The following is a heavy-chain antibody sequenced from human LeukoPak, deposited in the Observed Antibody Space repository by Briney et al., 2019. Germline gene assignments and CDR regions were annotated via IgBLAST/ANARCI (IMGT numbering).Heavy chain of an antibody. CDR2: MYYSGNT. D-gene: IGHD1-26*01. V-gene: IGHV4-59*08. Sequence: SETLSLTCSVSGGSISSYYWSWIRQPPGKGLEGIGYMYYSGNTNYNPSLKSRVTTSVDSCKNQFSLKLGSVTAADTAVYYCARHTLVGARNAFDIWGQGTMVTVSS. CDR3: ARHTLVGARNAFDI. CDR1: GGSISSYY. J-gene: IGHJ3*02.